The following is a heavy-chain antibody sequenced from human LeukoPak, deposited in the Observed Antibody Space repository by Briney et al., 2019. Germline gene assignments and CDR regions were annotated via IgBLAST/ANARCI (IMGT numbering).Heavy chain of an antibody. J-gene: IGHJ4*02. CDR2: INHSGST. D-gene: IGHD5-12*01. V-gene: IGHV4-61*01. CDR1: GGSVSSGSYY. CDR3: ARLRGYSGYEADY. Sequence: SETLSLTCTVSGGSVSSGSYYWSWIRQPPGKGLEWIGEINHSGSTNYNPSLKSRVTISVDTSKNQFSLKLSSVTAADTAVYYCARLRGYSGYEADYWGQGTLVTVSS.